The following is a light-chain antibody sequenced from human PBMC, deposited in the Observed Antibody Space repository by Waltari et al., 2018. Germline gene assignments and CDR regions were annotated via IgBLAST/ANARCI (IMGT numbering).Light chain of an antibody. V-gene: IGKV1-33*01. CDR3: QHYHSLPYT. Sequence: DIQLPPSPSSLSAAVGDTVTITCQATQDITTLLCWFQQQPGKAPQLLIYDAVSLQAGVPSRFSGTGSGTAFSFTITSLQPEDSATYYCQHYHSLPYTFGRGTKLQIK. J-gene: IGKJ2*01. CDR1: QDITTL. CDR2: DAV.